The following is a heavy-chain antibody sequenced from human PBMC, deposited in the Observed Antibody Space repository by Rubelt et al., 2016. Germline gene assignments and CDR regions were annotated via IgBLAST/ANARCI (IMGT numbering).Heavy chain of an antibody. V-gene: IGHV3-48*01. Sequence: EVQLVESGGGLVQPGGSLRLSCAASGFTFSTFGISWVRQAPGKGPEWVSYISTSSTTIYYADSVRGRFTISRDNAKNSLYLQLSSLRIEDTAVYYCGTTCYYDNRGSGGIWGQGTMVTVSS. CDR3: GTTCYYDNRGSGGI. CDR2: ISTSSTTI. J-gene: IGHJ3*02. CDR1: GFTFSTFG. D-gene: IGHD3-22*01.